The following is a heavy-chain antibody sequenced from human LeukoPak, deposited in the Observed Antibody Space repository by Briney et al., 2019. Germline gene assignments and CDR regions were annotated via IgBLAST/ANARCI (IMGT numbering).Heavy chain of an antibody. CDR3: ARTDSYYYYMDV. CDR1: GGSISSYY. D-gene: IGHD3-22*01. J-gene: IGHJ6*03. Sequence: SETLSLTCTVSGGSISSYYWSWIRQPPGKGLEWIGSIYHSGSTYYNPSLKSRVTISVDTSKNQFSLKLSSVTAADTAVYYCARTDSYYYYMDVWGKGTTVTVSS. CDR2: IYHSGST. V-gene: IGHV4-59*08.